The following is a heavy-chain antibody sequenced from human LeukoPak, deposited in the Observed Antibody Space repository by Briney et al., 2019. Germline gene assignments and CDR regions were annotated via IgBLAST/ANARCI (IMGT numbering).Heavy chain of an antibody. J-gene: IGHJ4*02. CDR2: TYYKSKWNN. CDR3: ARSAAGTLDY. D-gene: IGHD6-13*01. CDR1: GDSVSSKSAT. Sequence: SQTLSLTCAISGDSVSSKSATWNWIRQSPSGGLEWLGRTYYKSKWNNEYAISVKSRISINPDTPKNQFSLHLNSVTPEDTAVYFCARSAAGTLDYWGQGTLVTVSS. V-gene: IGHV6-1*01.